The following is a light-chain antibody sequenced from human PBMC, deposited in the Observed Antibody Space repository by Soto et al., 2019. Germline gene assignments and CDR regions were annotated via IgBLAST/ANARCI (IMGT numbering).Light chain of an antibody. CDR1: QSVSSY. CDR3: QQFGYSPRT. V-gene: IGKV3-11*01. Sequence: EIVLTQSPATLSLSPGERATLSCRASQSVSSYLAWYQQKPGQAPRLLIYDASNRATGIPARFSGSGSGTDFTLTISSLEPEDFEVYYCQQFGYSPRTFGPGTKVDI. J-gene: IGKJ1*01. CDR2: DAS.